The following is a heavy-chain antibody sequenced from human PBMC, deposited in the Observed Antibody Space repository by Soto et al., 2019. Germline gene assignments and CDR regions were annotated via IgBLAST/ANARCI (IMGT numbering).Heavy chain of an antibody. CDR2: ISASGGTT. V-gene: IGHV3-23*01. D-gene: IGHD6-19*01. J-gene: IGHJ4*02. CDR3: AKKSQAEAGPFDY. Sequence: EVQLLESGGGLVQPGGSLRLSCAASGFTFSSYAMNWVRQAPGKGLEWVSTISASGGTTYYADSVKGRFTISRDNSKNTLYLQMNSLRAEDTAVYYCAKKSQAEAGPFDYWGQGTLVTVSS. CDR1: GFTFSSYA.